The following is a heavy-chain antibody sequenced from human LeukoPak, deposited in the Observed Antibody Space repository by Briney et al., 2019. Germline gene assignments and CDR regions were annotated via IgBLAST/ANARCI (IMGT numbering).Heavy chain of an antibody. CDR3: ARIIVVVTEGWFDP. CDR2: ISYDGSNK. J-gene: IGHJ5*02. Sequence: GGSLRLSCAASGFTFSSYAMHWVRQAPGKGLEWVAVISYDGSNKYYADSVKGRFTISRDNAKNSLYLQMNSLRAEDTAVYYCARIIVVVTEGWFDPWGQGTLVTVSS. D-gene: IGHD2-21*02. CDR1: GFTFSSYA. V-gene: IGHV3-30-3*01.